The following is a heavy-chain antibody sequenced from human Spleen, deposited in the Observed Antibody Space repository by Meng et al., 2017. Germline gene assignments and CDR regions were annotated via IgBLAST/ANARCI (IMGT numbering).Heavy chain of an antibody. CDR1: GFSFDDYA. CDR3: AKDGYSGYDLH. Sequence: SLKISCAASGFSFDDYAMHWVRQAPGKGLEWVSGISWDSGTIGYADSVKGRFTISRDNAKNSLYLQMNSLRAEDTAVYYCAKDGYSGYDLHWGQGTLVTVSS. J-gene: IGHJ4*02. CDR2: ISWDSGTI. V-gene: IGHV3-9*01. D-gene: IGHD5-12*01.